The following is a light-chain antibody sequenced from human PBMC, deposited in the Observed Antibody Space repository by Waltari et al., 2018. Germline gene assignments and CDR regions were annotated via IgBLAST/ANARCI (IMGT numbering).Light chain of an antibody. CDR1: QSVLYDSNNKNH. CDR3: QQYYSILRT. CDR2: WAS. V-gene: IGKV4-1*01. Sequence: DIVMTQSPYSVSVSLVGRATINCKSSQSVLYDSNNKNHLAWYQQKPGQPPKLLIYWASTRESGVPGRFSGSGSGTDFTLTISSLQAEDVATYYCQQYYSILRTFGQGTKVEIK. J-gene: IGKJ1*01.